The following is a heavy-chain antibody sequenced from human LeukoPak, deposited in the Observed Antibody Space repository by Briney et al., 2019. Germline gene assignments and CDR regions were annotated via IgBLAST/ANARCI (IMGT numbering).Heavy chain of an antibody. CDR2: IIPIFSTA. J-gene: IGHJ4*02. CDR1: GGTVSSYA. D-gene: IGHD6-19*01. V-gene: IGHV1-69*13. CDR3: ARDDEGESSGWYYFDS. Sequence: SVKVSCKASGGTVSSYAISWVRQAPGQGLEWMGGIIPIFSTANYAQKFQGRVTITADESTSTAYMELSSLRSEDTAVYSCARDDEGESSGWYYFDSWGQGTLVTVSS.